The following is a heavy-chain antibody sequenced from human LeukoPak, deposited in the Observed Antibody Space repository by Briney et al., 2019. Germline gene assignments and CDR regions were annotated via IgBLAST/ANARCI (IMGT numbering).Heavy chain of an antibody. V-gene: IGHV4-34*01. CDR1: GGSFSGYY. D-gene: IGHD5-18*01. CDR3: ARGTDTATLEVSADY. J-gene: IGHJ4*02. CDR2: INHSGSA. Sequence: PSETLSLTCAVYGGSFSGYYWSWIRQPPGKGLEWIGEINHSGSANYNPSLKSRATMSVDTSKNQFSLKLSSVTAADTAVYYCARGTDTATLEVSADYWGQGTLVTVSS.